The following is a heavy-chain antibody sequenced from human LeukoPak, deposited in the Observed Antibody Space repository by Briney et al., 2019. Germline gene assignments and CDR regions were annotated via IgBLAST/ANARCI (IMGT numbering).Heavy chain of an antibody. CDR1: GYTFTGYY. Sequence: ASVKVSCKASGYTFTGYYMHWVRQAPGQGLEWMGLINPGGGNTNYAQNFQGRVTMTRDTSAGTVYMELSSLRSEDTAIYYCARIRDGYNDAYDIWGQGTVVTVPS. D-gene: IGHD5-24*01. CDR2: INPGGGNT. V-gene: IGHV1-46*01. CDR3: ARIRDGYNDAYDI. J-gene: IGHJ3*02.